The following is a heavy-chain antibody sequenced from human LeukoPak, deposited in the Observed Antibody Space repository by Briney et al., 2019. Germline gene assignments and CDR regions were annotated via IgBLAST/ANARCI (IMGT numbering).Heavy chain of an antibody. CDR1: GFTFSSYA. J-gene: IGHJ4*02. CDR2: ISSNGGTT. V-gene: IGHV3-64*01. D-gene: IGHD1-1*01. Sequence: GGSLRLSCAASGFTFSSYAMYWVRQAPGEGLEYVSGISSNGGTTYYANSVKGRFTISRDNSENTLSLQMGSLRAEDMAVYYCARGGLEDYYDYWGQGTLVTVSS. CDR3: ARGGLEDYYDY.